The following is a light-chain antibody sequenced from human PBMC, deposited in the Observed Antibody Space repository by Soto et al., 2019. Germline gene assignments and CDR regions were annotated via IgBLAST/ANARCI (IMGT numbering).Light chain of an antibody. Sequence: EIVLTQSPGTLSLSPGERASLSCRASQSVSSEKLAWYQQKPGQAPRLLIFGASGRAPGFPVTFRGTGSGSEFTLTISSLQSEDGALYYCQQYDKWPYTFGQGTNLEIK. V-gene: IGKV3-15*01. CDR2: GAS. CDR3: QQYDKWPYT. CDR1: QSVSSEK. J-gene: IGKJ2*01.